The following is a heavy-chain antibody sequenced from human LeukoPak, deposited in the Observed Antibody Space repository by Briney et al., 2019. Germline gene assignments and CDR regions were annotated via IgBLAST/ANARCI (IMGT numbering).Heavy chain of an antibody. CDR2: IKQAGSEK. Sequence: GGSLRLSCAALGFSFSGYWMTWVRQAPGKGLEWVANIKQAGSEKYYVDSVKGRFTISRDNAKNSLYLQMNSLRAEDTALYYCARISYGGNSVYYYYMDVWGKGTTVTVSS. V-gene: IGHV3-7*01. CDR1: GFSFSGYW. J-gene: IGHJ6*03. CDR3: ARISYGGNSVYYYYMDV. D-gene: IGHD4-23*01.